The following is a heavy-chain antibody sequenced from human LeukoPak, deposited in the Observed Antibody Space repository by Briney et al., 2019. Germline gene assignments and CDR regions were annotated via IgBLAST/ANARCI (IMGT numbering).Heavy chain of an antibody. D-gene: IGHD4-17*01. J-gene: IGHJ5*02. CDR2: INWNGGST. Sequence: GGSLRLSCAASGFTFDDYGMSWVRQAPGKGLEWVSGINWNGGSTGYADPVKGRFTISRDNAKNSLYLQMNSLRAEDTAVYYCAKLYYGDYVPDWFDPWGQGTLVTVSS. V-gene: IGHV3-20*04. CDR1: GFTFDDYG. CDR3: AKLYYGDYVPDWFDP.